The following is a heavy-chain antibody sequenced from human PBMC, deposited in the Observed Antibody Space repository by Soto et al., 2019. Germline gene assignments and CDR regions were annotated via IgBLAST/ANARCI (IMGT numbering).Heavy chain of an antibody. CDR3: GLEPTGTGGFDY. CDR1: GHTFTGHH. CDR2: IDLDSSHT. J-gene: IGHJ4*02. D-gene: IGHD7-27*01. V-gene: IGHV1-2*02. Sequence: QVQLVQSGPEVKMPGASVKVSCKASGHTFTGHHMHWVRQAPGQGLEWMAYIDLDSSHTKYAQRFQGRVTTTRDPSITTAYMELSGLRSDDTALYYCGLEPTGTGGFDYWGQGTVLTVSS.